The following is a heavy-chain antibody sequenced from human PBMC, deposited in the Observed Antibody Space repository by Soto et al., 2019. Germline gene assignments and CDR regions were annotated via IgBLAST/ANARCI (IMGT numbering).Heavy chain of an antibody. CDR2: INPNSGGT. V-gene: IGHV1-2*02. CDR1: GYTFTGYY. D-gene: IGHD2-15*01. J-gene: IGHJ4*02. Sequence: ASVKVSCKASGYTFTGYYMHWVRQAPGQGLEWMGWINPNSGGTNYAQKIQGRVTMTRDTSISTAYMELSRLRSDDTAVYYCARDSGAAGYCSSTSCSQLGYCSGGSCYLPGYWGQGTLVTVSS. CDR3: ARDSGAAGYCSSTSCSQLGYCSGGSCYLPGY.